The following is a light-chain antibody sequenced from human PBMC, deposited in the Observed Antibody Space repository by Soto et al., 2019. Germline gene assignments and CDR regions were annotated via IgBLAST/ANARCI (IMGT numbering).Light chain of an antibody. CDR2: GNN. CDR3: QSYARRLSRRL. J-gene: IGLJ2*01. Sequence: QSVLTQPPSVSGAPGQRVTISCTGSSSNIGAGYDVHWYQQTPGTAPKLLIHGNNNRPSGVPDRFSGSKSGTSASLAINGLQAEDEADYYCQSYARRLSRRLFGRGAKLTLL. V-gene: IGLV1-40*01. CDR1: SSNIGAGYD.